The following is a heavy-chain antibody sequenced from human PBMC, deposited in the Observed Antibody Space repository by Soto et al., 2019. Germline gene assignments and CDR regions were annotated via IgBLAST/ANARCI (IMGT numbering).Heavy chain of an antibody. D-gene: IGHD3-3*01. V-gene: IGHV1-3*01. Sequence: QVQLVQSGAEVKKPGASVKVSCKASGYTFTSYAMHWVRQAPGQRLEWMGWINAGNGNTKYSQKFQGRVTITRDTSASTAYMELRSLRSEDTAVYYCARVGYDFWSGYLELDNWYFDLWGRGTLVTVSS. CDR3: ARVGYDFWSGYLELDNWYFDL. CDR1: GYTFTSYA. CDR2: INAGNGNT. J-gene: IGHJ2*01.